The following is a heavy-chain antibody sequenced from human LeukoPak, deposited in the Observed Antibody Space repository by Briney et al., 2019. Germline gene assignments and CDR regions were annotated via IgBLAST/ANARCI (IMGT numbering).Heavy chain of an antibody. D-gene: IGHD2-15*01. J-gene: IGHJ4*02. Sequence: ASVKVSCKASGYSFTSYGISWVPRAPGQGLESMGWVSAYNGNTNSAQKFQGRVTMTTDTSTSTAYMELRRVRSDDTAVYYCAKDCSGGTCYFDYWGQGTLVTVSS. CDR1: GYSFTSYG. CDR2: VSAYNGNT. V-gene: IGHV1-18*01. CDR3: AKDCSGGTCYFDY.